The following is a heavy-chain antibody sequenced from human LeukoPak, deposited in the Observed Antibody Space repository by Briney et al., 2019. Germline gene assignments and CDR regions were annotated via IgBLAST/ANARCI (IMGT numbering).Heavy chain of an antibody. CDR3: ARGSGSSSWYAAFDY. CDR1: GFTFDDYG. J-gene: IGHJ4*02. CDR2: INWNGGST. Sequence: GGSLRLSCAASGFTFDDYGMSWVRQAPGKGLEWVSGINWNGGSTGYADSVKGRFTISRDNAKNSLYLQMNSLRAEDTALYHCARGSGSSSWYAAFDYWGQGTLVTVPS. D-gene: IGHD6-13*01. V-gene: IGHV3-20*01.